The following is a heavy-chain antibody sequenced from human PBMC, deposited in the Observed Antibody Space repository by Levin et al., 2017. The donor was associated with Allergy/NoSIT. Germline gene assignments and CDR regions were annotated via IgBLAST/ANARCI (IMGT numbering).Heavy chain of an antibody. Sequence: GGSLRLSCAASGFTFSHYYTSWIRQAPGKGLEWVSYISGSGANISYADSVKGRFTISRDNAKNSLYLQMNSLRAEDTAMYYCAKGTAAGPDDFWGQGTLVTVSS. CDR3: AKGTAAGPDDF. J-gene: IGHJ4*02. CDR2: ISGSGANI. V-gene: IGHV3-11*01. CDR1: GFTFSHYY. D-gene: IGHD6-13*01.